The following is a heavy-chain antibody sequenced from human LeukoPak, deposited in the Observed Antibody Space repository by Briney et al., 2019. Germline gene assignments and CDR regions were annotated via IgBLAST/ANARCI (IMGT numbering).Heavy chain of an antibody. D-gene: IGHD3-16*01. CDR3: ARDRSRGTAIGYYYYYMDV. CDR1: GGTFSSYA. CDR2: IIPIFGTA. J-gene: IGHJ6*03. Sequence: SVKVSRKASGGTFSSYAISWVRQAPGQGLEWMGGIIPIFGTANYAQKFQGRVTITADKSTSTAYMELSSLRSEDTAVYYCARDRSRGTAIGYYYYYMDVWGKGTTVTVSS. V-gene: IGHV1-69*06.